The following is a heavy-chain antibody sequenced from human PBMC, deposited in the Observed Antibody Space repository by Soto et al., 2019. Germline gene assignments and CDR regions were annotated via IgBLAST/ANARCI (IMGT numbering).Heavy chain of an antibody. J-gene: IGHJ3*02. CDR2: INPSGGST. D-gene: IGHD3-22*01. CDR3: ARGVDRITMIVVVIASPLDAFDI. V-gene: IGHV1-46*01. Sequence: ASVKVSCKAAGYTFTSYDMHWVRQAPGQGLEWRGIINPSGGSTSYAQKFQGRVTMTRDTSTSTVYMELSSLRSEDTAVYYCARGVDRITMIVVVIASPLDAFDIWGQGTMVTVSS. CDR1: GYTFTSYD.